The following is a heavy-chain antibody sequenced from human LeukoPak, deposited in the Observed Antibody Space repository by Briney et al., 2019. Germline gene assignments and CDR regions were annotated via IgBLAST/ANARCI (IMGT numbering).Heavy chain of an antibody. D-gene: IGHD6-6*01. CDR2: TYYRSKWYN. V-gene: IGHV6-1*01. Sequence: SQTLSLTCAISGDSVSSNSAAWNWIRQSPSRGLEWLGRTYYRSKWYNDYAVSVKSRITINPDTSKNQFSLQLNSVTAADTAVYYCARGSATRHYYYYGMDVWGQGTTVTVSS. J-gene: IGHJ6*02. CDR3: ARGSATRHYYYYGMDV. CDR1: GDSVSSNSAA.